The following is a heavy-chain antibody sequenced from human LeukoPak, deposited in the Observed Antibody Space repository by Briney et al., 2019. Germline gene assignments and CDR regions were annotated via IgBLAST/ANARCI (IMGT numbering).Heavy chain of an antibody. Sequence: AGRSLRLSCAASGFTFSSYGMHWVRQAPGKGLEWVAVISYDGSNKYYADSVKGRFTISRDNSKNTLYLQMSSLRSEDTAVYYCARDVSSTSDNYYDSSGPTSQFDPWGQGTLVTVSS. V-gene: IGHV3-30*03. D-gene: IGHD3-22*01. CDR2: ISYDGSNK. CDR3: ARDVSSTSDNYYDSSGPTSQFDP. CDR1: GFTFSSYG. J-gene: IGHJ5*02.